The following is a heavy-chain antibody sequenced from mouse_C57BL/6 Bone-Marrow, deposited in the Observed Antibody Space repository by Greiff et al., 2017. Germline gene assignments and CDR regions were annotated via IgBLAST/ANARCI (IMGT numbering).Heavy chain of an antibody. D-gene: IGHD1-1*01. V-gene: IGHV1-76*01. CDR3: ARFYYYGSSPHWYFDV. CDR2: IYPGSGNT. J-gene: IGHJ1*03. CDR1: GYTFTDYY. Sequence: QVQLKESGAELVRPGASVKLSCKASGYTFTDYYINWVKQRPGQGLEWIARIYPGSGNTYYNEKFKGKATLTAENSSSTAYMQLSSLTSEDSAVYFCARFYYYGSSPHWYFDVWGTGTTVTVSS.